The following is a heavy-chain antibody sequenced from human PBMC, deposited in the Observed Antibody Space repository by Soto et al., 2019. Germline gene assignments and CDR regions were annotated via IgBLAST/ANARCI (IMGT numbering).Heavy chain of an antibody. V-gene: IGHV5-51*01. Sequence: GESLKISCKGSGYSFTSYWIGWVRQMPGKGLEWMGIIYPGDSDTRYSPSFQGQVTISADKSISTAYLQWSSLKASDTAMYYCARLAAAGKAVVHWFDPWGQGTLVTVSS. CDR3: ARLAAAGKAVVHWFDP. CDR1: GYSFTSYW. CDR2: IYPGDSDT. D-gene: IGHD6-13*01. J-gene: IGHJ5*02.